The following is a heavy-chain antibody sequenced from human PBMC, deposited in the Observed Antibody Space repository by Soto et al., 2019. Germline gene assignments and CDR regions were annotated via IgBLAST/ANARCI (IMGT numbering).Heavy chain of an antibody. CDR2: INHSGST. V-gene: IGHV4-34*01. Sequence: SETLSLTCAVYGRAFSGYWWSWLRQPPGKGLEWIGEINHSGSTNYNPSLKSRVTISVDTSKNQFSLKLSSVTAADTAVYYCAIVDTAMVIDYWGQGTLVTVSS. J-gene: IGHJ4*02. CDR1: GRAFSGYW. CDR3: AIVDTAMVIDY. D-gene: IGHD5-18*01.